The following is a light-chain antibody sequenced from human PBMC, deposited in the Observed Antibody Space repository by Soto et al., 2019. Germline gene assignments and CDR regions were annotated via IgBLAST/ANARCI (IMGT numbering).Light chain of an antibody. J-gene: IGKJ2*02. V-gene: IGKV1-39*01. CDR1: QSISSY. CDR3: QQSYSTPSCT. CDR2: AAS. Sequence: DIQMTQSPSSPSASVGDRVTITCRASQSISSYLNWYQQKPGKAPKLLIYAASSLQSGVPSRFSGSGSGTDFTLTISSLQPEDFATYYCQQSYSTPSCTFGQGTKLEIK.